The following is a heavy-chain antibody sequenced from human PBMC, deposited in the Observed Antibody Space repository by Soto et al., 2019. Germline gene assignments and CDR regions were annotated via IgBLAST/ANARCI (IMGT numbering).Heavy chain of an antibody. CDR1: GFTFSSYW. CDR3: ARVGLELPLGINWFDP. J-gene: IGHJ5*02. D-gene: IGHD1-7*01. V-gene: IGHV3-7*01. CDR2: IKQDGSEK. Sequence: EVQLVESGGGLVQPGGSLRLSCAASGFTFSSYWMSWVRQAPGKGLEWVANIKQDGSEKYYVDSVKGRFTISRDNAKNSLYLQMNSLRAEDTAVYYCARVGLELPLGINWFDPWGQGTLVTVSS.